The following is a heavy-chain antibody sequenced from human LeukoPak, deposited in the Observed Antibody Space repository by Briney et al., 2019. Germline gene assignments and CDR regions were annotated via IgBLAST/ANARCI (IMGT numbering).Heavy chain of an antibody. CDR2: ISAYNGDT. V-gene: IGHV1-18*01. CDR1: GYTFTSYG. J-gene: IGHJ4*02. CDR3: ARDRDRAGYFDY. D-gene: IGHD6-19*01. Sequence: ASVKVSCKASGYTFTSYGISWVRQAPGQGLEWMGWISAYNGDTNYAQKLQGRVTMTTDTSTSTAYMELRSLRSDDTAVYYCARDRDRAGYFDYWGQGTLVTVSS.